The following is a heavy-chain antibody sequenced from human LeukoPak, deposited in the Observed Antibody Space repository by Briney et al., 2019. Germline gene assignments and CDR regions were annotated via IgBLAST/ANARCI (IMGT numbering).Heavy chain of an antibody. J-gene: IGHJ4*02. V-gene: IGHV1-18*01. CDR1: GYTFTSYG. Sequence: GASVKLSCKASGYTFTSYGMSWVRQAPGKGLEWMGWISAYNGNTNYAQKLQGRVTITRDTSTSTVYMELRRLRSDDTAVYYCARDGDSGYSYGTSDYWGQGTLVTVSS. CDR3: ARDGDSGYSYGTSDY. CDR2: ISAYNGNT. D-gene: IGHD5-18*01.